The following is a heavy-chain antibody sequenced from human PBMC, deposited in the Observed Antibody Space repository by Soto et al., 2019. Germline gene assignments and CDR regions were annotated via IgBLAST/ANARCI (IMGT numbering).Heavy chain of an antibody. CDR3: ATGAHAVDTRWYFDL. CDR2: ISGSGGST. D-gene: IGHD2-15*01. J-gene: IGHJ2*01. V-gene: IGHV3-23*01. Sequence: EVQLLESGGGLVQPGGSLRLSCAASGFTFSSYAMSWVRQAPGKGLEWVSAISGSGGSTYYADSVKCRFTISRDNSKNTLYLQMNSLRAADTAVYYCATGAHAVDTRWYFDLWGRGTLVTVSS. CDR1: GFTFSSYA.